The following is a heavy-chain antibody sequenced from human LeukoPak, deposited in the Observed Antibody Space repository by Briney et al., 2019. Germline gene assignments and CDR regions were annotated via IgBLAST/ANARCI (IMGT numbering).Heavy chain of an antibody. J-gene: IGHJ4*02. D-gene: IGHD1-14*01. CDR2: ISHSGTT. CDR1: RYSISSGYY. CDR3: ARDTGTGGQAVCDN. Sequence: SETLSLTCSVSRYSISSGYYWGWIRQSPGKGLEWIGSISHSGTTYYNPSLRSRVTISVDTSKNQFSLKLSSATAADTAVYYCARDTGTGGQAVCDNWGRGTLVTVSS. V-gene: IGHV4-38-2*02.